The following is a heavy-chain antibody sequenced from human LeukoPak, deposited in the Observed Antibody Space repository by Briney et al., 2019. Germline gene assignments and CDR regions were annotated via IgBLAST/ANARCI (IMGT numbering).Heavy chain of an antibody. D-gene: IGHD6-19*01. CDR3: ARGAVADFDY. Sequence: SETLSLTCAVYGGSFSGYYWSWIRQPPGKGLEWIGEINHSGSTNYNPSLKSRVTISVDTSKNQFSLKLSSVTAADTAVYYCARGAVADFDYWGRGTLVTFSS. CDR1: GGSFSGYY. V-gene: IGHV4-34*01. CDR2: INHSGST. J-gene: IGHJ4*02.